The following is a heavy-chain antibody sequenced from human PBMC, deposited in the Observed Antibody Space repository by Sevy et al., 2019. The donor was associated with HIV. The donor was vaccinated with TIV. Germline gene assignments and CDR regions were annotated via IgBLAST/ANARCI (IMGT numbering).Heavy chain of an antibody. J-gene: IGHJ4*02. CDR3: AAGVGASDFDY. Sequence: GGCLRLSCVASGFTFSKAWMSWVRQAPGKGLEWVGRIKSKTDGATRDLAAPVKGRIIISRDDSKNTLYLQISNLKIEDTGVYFGAAGVGASDFDYWGQGTLVTVSS. V-gene: IGHV3-15*01. CDR2: IKSKTDGATR. D-gene: IGHD1-26*01. CDR1: GFTFSKAW.